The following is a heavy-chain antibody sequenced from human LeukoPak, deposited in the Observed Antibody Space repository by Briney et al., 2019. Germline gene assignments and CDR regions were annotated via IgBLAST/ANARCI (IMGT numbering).Heavy chain of an antibody. D-gene: IGHD3-3*01. Sequence: ASVKVSCKASGYTFTGYYMHWVRQAPGQGLEWMGWISAYNGNTNYAQKLQGRVTMTTDTSTSTAYMELRSLRSDDTAVYYCARLRITIFGVALIFDYWGQGTLVTVSS. CDR2: ISAYNGNT. J-gene: IGHJ4*02. V-gene: IGHV1-18*04. CDR3: ARLRITIFGVALIFDY. CDR1: GYTFTGYY.